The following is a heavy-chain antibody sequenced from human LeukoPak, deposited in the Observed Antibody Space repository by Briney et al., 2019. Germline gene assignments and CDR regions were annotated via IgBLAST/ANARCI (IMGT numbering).Heavy chain of an antibody. D-gene: IGHD5-18*01. CDR3: AREVGDTALNYFGIDV. CDR1: GFTVSTNY. CDR2: IFSGGAT. J-gene: IGHJ6*02. V-gene: IGHV3-53*01. Sequence: GGSLRLSCAASGFTVSTNYMSWVRQAPGKGLEWVSIIFSGGATYYADSVKGRFTISRENSKNTLYLQMTNLRVEDTAVYYCAREVGDTALNYFGIDVWGQGTTVIVS.